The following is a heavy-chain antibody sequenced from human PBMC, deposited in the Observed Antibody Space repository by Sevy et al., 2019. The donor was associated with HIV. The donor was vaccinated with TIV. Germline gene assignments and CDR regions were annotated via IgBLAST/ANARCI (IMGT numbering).Heavy chain of an antibody. CDR2: RSQDGSEK. CDR3: ARGIYGSGSRLGLGY. D-gene: IGHD3-10*01. J-gene: IGHJ4*02. V-gene: IGHV3-7*01. CDR1: GFTFSSYW. Sequence: GGSLRLSCAASGFTFSSYWMTWVRLAPGKGLEWVANRSQDGSEKYYVDSVKGRFTISRDNAKNSLYLQMNSLRAEDTAVYYCARGIYGSGSRLGLGYWGQGTLVTVSS.